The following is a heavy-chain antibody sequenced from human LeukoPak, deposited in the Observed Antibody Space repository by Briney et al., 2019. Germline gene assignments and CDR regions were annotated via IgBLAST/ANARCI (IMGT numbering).Heavy chain of an antibody. Sequence: SETLSLTCTVPGGSISSYYWSWIRQPPGKGLEWIGYIYYSGSTNYNPSLKSRVTISVDTSKNQFSLKLSSVTAADTAVYYCARRYYSSGYGVYGWHHDAFDIWGQGTMVTVSS. D-gene: IGHD3-22*01. CDR2: IYYSGST. V-gene: IGHV4-59*08. J-gene: IGHJ3*02. CDR1: GGSISSYY. CDR3: ARRYYSSGYGVYGWHHDAFDI.